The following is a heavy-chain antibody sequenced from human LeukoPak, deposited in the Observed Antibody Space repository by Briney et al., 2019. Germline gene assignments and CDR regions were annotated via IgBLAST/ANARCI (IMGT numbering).Heavy chain of an antibody. D-gene: IGHD2-15*01. CDR2: INHSGST. CDR3: ASSNCSGGSCNWYYFDY. J-gene: IGHJ4*02. V-gene: IGHV4-34*01. Sequence: SETLSLTCAVYGGSFSGYYWSWIRQPPGKGLEWIGKINHSGSTNYNPSLKSRVTISVDTSKNQFSLKLSSVTAADTAVYYCASSNCSGGSCNWYYFDYWGQGTLVTVSS. CDR1: GGSFSGYY.